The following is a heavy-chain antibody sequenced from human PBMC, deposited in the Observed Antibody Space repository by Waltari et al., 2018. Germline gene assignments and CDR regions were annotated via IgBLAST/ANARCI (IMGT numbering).Heavy chain of an antibody. J-gene: IGHJ2*01. V-gene: IGHV3-23*01. CDR2: MTADGRSR. D-gene: IGHD4-17*01. Sequence: EVQLLESGGGLVQPGGSLRLSCAASGFSFSHYPMAWVRQAPGKGLEGVSTMTADGRSRNYADSVKGRFTISRDNSQNTLDLQMNTLRAEDTAVYFCAKADFGDPFWYFDLWGRGTLVTVSA. CDR3: AKADFGDPFWYFDL. CDR1: GFSFSHYP.